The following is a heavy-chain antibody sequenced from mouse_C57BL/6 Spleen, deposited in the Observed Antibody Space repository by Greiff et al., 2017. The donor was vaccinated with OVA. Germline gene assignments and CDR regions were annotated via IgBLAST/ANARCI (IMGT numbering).Heavy chain of an antibody. J-gene: IGHJ4*01. CDR3: ARPNYDGYAMDY. Sequence: QVQLQQPGAELVKPGASVKLSCKASGYTFTSYWMHWVKQRPGQGLEWIGMIHPNSGSTNYNEKFKSKATLTVDKSSSTAYMQLSSLTSEDSAVYYVARPNYDGYAMDYWGQGTSVTVSS. CDR1: GYTFTSYW. V-gene: IGHV1-64*01. D-gene: IGHD2-4*01. CDR2: IHPNSGST.